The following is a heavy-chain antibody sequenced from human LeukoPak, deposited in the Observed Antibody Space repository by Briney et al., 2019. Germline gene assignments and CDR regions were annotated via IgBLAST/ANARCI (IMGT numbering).Heavy chain of an antibody. D-gene: IGHD3-10*01. V-gene: IGHV3-21*01. J-gene: IGHJ4*02. CDR1: GFTFSTNS. CDR3: TRGEGDDF. Sequence: GGSLRLFCAASGFTFSTNSMNWVRQAPGKGLEWVSSIGISSSHTFYADSVKGRFTISRDNVENSVYLQMNSLRAEDTAVYYCTRGEGDDFWGQGTLVTVSS. CDR2: IGISSSHT.